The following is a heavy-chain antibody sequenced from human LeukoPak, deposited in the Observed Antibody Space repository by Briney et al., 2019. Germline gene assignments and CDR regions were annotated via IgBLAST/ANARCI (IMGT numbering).Heavy chain of an antibody. Sequence: GGSLRLSCAGSGFTLGGYGMHWFRQTPGKGLEWVAVIAYDGSRAFYADSVKSRFTISRDNSKNTMSVQMDDLRAEDTAVYYCTRYNNDHFDYWGQGTLVTVSS. CDR1: GFTLGGYG. D-gene: IGHD1-14*01. J-gene: IGHJ4*02. CDR2: IAYDGSRA. V-gene: IGHV3-33*01. CDR3: TRYNNDHFDY.